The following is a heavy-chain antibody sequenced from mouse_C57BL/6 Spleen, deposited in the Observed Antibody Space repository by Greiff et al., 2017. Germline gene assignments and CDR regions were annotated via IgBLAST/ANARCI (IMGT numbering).Heavy chain of an antibody. CDR1: GYTFTSYW. V-gene: IGHV1-69*01. CDR3: ARCGGLGTYYFDY. CDR2: IDPSDSYT. Sequence: QVQLQQPGAELVMPGASVKLSCKASGYTFTSYWMHWVKQRPGQGLEWIGEIDPSDSYTNYNQKFKGKSTLTVDKSSSTAYMQLSSLTSEYSAVYYCARCGGLGTYYFDYWGQGTTLTVSS. J-gene: IGHJ2*01. D-gene: IGHD4-1*01.